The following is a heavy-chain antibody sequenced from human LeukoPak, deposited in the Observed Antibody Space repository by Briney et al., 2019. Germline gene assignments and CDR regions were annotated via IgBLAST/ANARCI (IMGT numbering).Heavy chain of an antibody. CDR3: AKEPFRGGGYNLDY. Sequence: PGGSLRLSCAASGFSFSSYGMSWVRQAPGKGLEWVSSIVSPRPTTYYADSVKGRFTISRDNSKNTLYLQMNSLRAEDTAVYYCAKEPFRGGGYNLDYWGPGTLVTVSS. CDR2: IVSPRPTT. V-gene: IGHV3-23*01. J-gene: IGHJ4*02. D-gene: IGHD5-24*01. CDR1: GFSFSSYG.